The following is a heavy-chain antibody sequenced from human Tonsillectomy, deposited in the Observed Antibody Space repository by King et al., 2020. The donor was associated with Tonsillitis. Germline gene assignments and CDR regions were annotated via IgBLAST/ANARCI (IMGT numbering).Heavy chain of an antibody. D-gene: IGHD2/OR15-2a*01. J-gene: IGHJ3*02. CDR1: GFTFSSYW. Sequence: QLVQSGGGLVQPGGSLRLSCAASGFTFSSYWMHWVRQAPGKGLVWVSRINSDGSSTSYADSVKGRFTISRDNANNTLYLQINSLRADDTAVYYCARFYAPDAFDIWGQGTVVTVSS. CDR3: ARFYAPDAFDI. V-gene: IGHV3-74*02. CDR2: INSDGSST.